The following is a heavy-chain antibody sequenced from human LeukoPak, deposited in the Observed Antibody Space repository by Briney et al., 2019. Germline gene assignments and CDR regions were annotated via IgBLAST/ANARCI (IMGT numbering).Heavy chain of an antibody. V-gene: IGHV1-18*01. CDR1: GYTFTSYG. CDR2: ISAYNGNT. CDR3: ARAEYYYDSSGHEN. J-gene: IGHJ4*02. Sequence: GASVKVSCKASGYTFTSYGISWVRQAPGQGLEWMGWISAYNGNTNYAQKFQGRVTMTRDTPISTAYMELSRLRSDDTAVYYCARAEYYYDSSGHENWGQGTLVTVSS. D-gene: IGHD3-22*01.